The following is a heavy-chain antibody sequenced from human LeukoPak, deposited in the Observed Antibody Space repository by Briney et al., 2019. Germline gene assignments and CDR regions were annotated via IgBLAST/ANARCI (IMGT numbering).Heavy chain of an antibody. D-gene: IGHD3-10*01. CDR3: ARVPPWFGGVDAFDI. V-gene: IGHV4-30-4*01. Sequence: SQTLSLTCIVSGGSISSGDYYWSWISQPPGKGLEWIGYIYYSGRTYYNPSLKSRVTISVEKSKNQFSLKLSSVTAADTAVYYCARVPPWFGGVDAFDIWGQGTMVTVSS. CDR1: GGSISSGDYY. J-gene: IGHJ3*02. CDR2: IYYSGRT.